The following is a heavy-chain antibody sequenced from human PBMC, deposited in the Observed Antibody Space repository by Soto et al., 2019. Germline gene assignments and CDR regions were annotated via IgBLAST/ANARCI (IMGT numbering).Heavy chain of an antibody. CDR1: GFPFRIFT. Sequence: PGGSLRLSCAASGFPFRIFTMNLVRQSPGKGLEWVSTISSNSAYIYYTDALRGRFTISRDNAKNSLHIQMNSLRAEDTAVYYCTRYASRDSSYRGWFDHWRPGPVATVSS. J-gene: IGHJ5*02. V-gene: IGHV3-21*01. D-gene: IGHD6-13*01. CDR3: TRYASRDSSYRGWFDH. CDR2: ISSNSAYI.